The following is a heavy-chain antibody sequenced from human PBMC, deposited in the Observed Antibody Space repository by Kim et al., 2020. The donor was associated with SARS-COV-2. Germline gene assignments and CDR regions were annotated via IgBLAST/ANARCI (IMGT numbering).Heavy chain of an antibody. CDR3: ARKVRGHEAFDI. Sequence: SETLSLTCTVSGGSISTYYWTWIRQPPGKGLEWIGYIYYAGYTNYNPSLKSRVTISVDTSKNQFSVRLSSVTAADTAVYYCARKVRGHEAFDIWGQGTMVTVSS. J-gene: IGHJ3*02. CDR1: GGSISTYY. V-gene: IGHV4-59*01. CDR2: IYYAGYT. D-gene: IGHD3-10*01.